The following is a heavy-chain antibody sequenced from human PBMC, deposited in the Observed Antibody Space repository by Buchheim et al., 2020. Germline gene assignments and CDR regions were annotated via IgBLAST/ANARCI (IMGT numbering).Heavy chain of an antibody. CDR1: GFIFSSYS. V-gene: IGHV3-21*01. CDR3: VRVDSGYYFLDY. D-gene: IGHD3-22*01. CDR2: ISGSSSYR. Sequence: EVQLVESGGGLVKPGGSLRLSCAASGFIFSSYSMNWVRQAPGKGLEWVSSISGSSSYRYYADSVKGRFTISRDNAKNSLYLQMNSLRAEDTAVYYCVRVDSGYYFLDYWGQGTL. J-gene: IGHJ4*02.